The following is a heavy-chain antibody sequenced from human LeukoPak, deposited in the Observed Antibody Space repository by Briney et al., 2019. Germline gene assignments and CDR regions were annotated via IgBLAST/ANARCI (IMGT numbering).Heavy chain of an antibody. CDR1: GGSITSGSYY. V-gene: IGHV4-39*01. D-gene: IGHD6-19*01. Sequence: PSETLSLTCTVSGGSITSGSYYWGWIRQPPGKGLEWIGSIYYSGSTYYNPSFKGRDTISVDTSKNQFSLKLSSVTAADTAVYYCVSVGSSGWYLGSPWGQGTLVTASS. CDR2: IYYSGST. CDR3: VSVGSSGWYLGSP. J-gene: IGHJ5*02.